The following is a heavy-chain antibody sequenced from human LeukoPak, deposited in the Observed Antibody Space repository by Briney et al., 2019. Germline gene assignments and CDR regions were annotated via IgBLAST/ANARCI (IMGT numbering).Heavy chain of an antibody. V-gene: IGHV3-23*01. J-gene: IGHJ4*02. CDR3: AKDRAYSYGYGGEVYFDY. D-gene: IGHD5-18*01. CDR2: ISGSGGST. CDR1: GFTFSSYA. Sequence: GGSLRLSCAASGFTFSSYAMNWVRQAPGKGLEWVSAISGSGGSTYYADSVKGRFTISRDNSKNTLYLQMNSLRAEDTAVYYCAKDRAYSYGYGGEVYFDYWGQGTLVTVSS.